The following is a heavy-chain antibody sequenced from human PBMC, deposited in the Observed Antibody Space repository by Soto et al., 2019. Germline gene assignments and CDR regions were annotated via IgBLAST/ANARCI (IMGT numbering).Heavy chain of an antibody. Sequence: ASVKVSCKASGGTFSSYTXSWVRXAPGQGLEWMGRLIPILGIINYAQNLQGRVTITADTSTSTAYMELSSLRSEDTAVYYCARVSTVTSWFDPWGQGTLVTVSS. CDR2: LIPILGII. CDR1: GGTFSSYT. D-gene: IGHD4-17*01. J-gene: IGHJ5*02. V-gene: IGHV1-69*02. CDR3: ARVSTVTSWFDP.